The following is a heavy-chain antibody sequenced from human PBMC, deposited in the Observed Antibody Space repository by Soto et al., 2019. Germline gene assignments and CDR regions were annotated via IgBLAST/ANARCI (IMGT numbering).Heavy chain of an antibody. J-gene: IGHJ5*02. Sequence: PSETLSLTCTVSGGSLSSSSYYWGWIRQPPGKGLEWIGSIYYSGSTYYNPSLKSRVTISVDTSKNQFSLKLSSVTAADTAVYYCARQFYYYGSGNWFDPWGQGTLVTVSS. CDR1: GGSLSSSSYY. V-gene: IGHV4-39*01. CDR2: IYYSGST. CDR3: ARQFYYYGSGNWFDP. D-gene: IGHD3-10*01.